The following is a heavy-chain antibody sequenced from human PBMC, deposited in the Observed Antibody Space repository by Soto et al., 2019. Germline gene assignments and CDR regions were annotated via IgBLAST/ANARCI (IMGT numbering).Heavy chain of an antibody. CDR3: ARDWRQMSRGGFFDY. CDR2: IVPLSGTP. Sequence: QVRLVQSGAEVKKPGSSVKLSCKVSGGNSNSYSIAWVRQAPGQGLQWLGTIVPLSGTPNHAHKFQGRVTITADTSTNTDYLELSSLSYADSDIYYCARDWRQMSRGGFFDYWGQGSLVTISS. D-gene: IGHD3-3*01. CDR1: GGNSNSYS. J-gene: IGHJ4*02. V-gene: IGHV1-69*06.